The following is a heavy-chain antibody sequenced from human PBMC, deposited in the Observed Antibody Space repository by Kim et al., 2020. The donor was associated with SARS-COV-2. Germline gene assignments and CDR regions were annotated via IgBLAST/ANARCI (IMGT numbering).Heavy chain of an antibody. Sequence: SETLSLTCTVSGGSISSSSYYWGWIRQPPGKGLEWIGSIYYSGSTYYNPSLKSRVTISVDTSKNQFSLKLSSVTAADTAVYYCARRALVGAGGAFDIWGQGTMVTVSS. CDR2: IYYSGST. D-gene: IGHD1-26*01. V-gene: IGHV4-39*01. CDR1: GGSISSSSYY. J-gene: IGHJ3*02. CDR3: ARRALVGAGGAFDI.